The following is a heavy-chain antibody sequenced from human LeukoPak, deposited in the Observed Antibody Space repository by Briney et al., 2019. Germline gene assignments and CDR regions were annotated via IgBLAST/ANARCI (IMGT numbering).Heavy chain of an antibody. V-gene: IGHV3-30*18. J-gene: IGHJ3*02. CDR3: AKDRGRIGNDAFDI. CDR1: GFTFSSYG. Sequence: GGSLILSCAASGFTFSSYGMHWVRQAPGKGLEWVAVISYDGSNKYYADSVKGRFTISRDNSKNTLYLQMNSLRAEDTAVYYCAKDRGRIGNDAFDIWGQGTMVTVSS. CDR2: ISYDGSNK. D-gene: IGHD2-15*01.